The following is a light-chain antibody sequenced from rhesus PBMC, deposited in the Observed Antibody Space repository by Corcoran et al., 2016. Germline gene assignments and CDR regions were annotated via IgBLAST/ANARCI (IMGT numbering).Light chain of an antibody. CDR1: QSVSSN. V-gene: IGKV3-35*01. Sequence: EIVMTQSPATLSLSPGERATLSCRASQSVSSNLAWYQQKPGQAPRLLIYDTSNRATGIPDRVSGSGSGTDFTLTIRSLDPEDGGVYYCRQESNSPFTFGPGTKLDIK. CDR2: DTS. CDR3: RQESNSPFT. J-gene: IGKJ3*01.